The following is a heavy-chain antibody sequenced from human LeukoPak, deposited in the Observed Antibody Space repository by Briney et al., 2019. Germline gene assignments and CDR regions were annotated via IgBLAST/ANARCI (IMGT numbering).Heavy chain of an antibody. J-gene: IGHJ4*02. V-gene: IGHV4-39*01. CDR1: GGSISSSSYY. CDR3: ARLGSSRYCSSSTCSKDY. CDR2: IYYSGST. D-gene: IGHD2-2*01. Sequence: SETLSLTCTVSGGSISSSSYYWGWIRQPPGKGLEWIGSIYYSGSTYYNPSLKSRVTISVDTSKNQFSLKLSSVTAADTAVYYCARLGSSRYCSSSTCSKDYWGRGTLVTVSS.